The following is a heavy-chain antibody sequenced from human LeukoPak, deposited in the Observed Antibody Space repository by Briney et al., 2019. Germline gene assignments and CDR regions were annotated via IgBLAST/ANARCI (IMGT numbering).Heavy chain of an antibody. V-gene: IGHV3-72*01. Sequence: GGSLRLSCAASGVAITVHHIYWGRHAPRKGMERVCPSQTTKPNSGTTEYSASAKARFTISKDHTKSSLYPQSKNPTTEDTAVYYCVRVVTTSSGWYHFDNWGQGTLVTVSS. CDR2: SQTTKPNSGTT. CDR3: VRVVTTSSGWYHFDN. D-gene: IGHD6-13*01. J-gene: IGHJ4*02. CDR1: GVAITVHH.